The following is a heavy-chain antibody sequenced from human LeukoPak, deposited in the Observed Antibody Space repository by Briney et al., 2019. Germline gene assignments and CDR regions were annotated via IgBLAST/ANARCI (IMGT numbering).Heavy chain of an antibody. Sequence: GGSLRLSCAASGFTFDDYAMHWVRQAPGKGLEWVSGISWNSGSIGYADSVKGRFTISRDNAKNSLYLQMNSLRAEDTALYYCAKGEVGSVDYRGQGTLVTVSS. V-gene: IGHV3-9*01. D-gene: IGHD1-26*01. J-gene: IGHJ4*02. CDR2: ISWNSGSI. CDR3: AKGEVGSVDY. CDR1: GFTFDDYA.